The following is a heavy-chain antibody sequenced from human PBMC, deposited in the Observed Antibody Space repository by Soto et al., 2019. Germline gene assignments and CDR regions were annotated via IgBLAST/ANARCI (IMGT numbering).Heavy chain of an antibody. CDR2: IYWDDDK. V-gene: IGHV2-5*02. CDR3: ARLDCSSTSCYVKNAFDI. J-gene: IGHJ3*02. CDR1: WFSLSTSGVG. Sequence: SGPTLVNPTQTLTLTCTFAWFSLSTSGVGVGWIRQPPGKALEWLALIYWDDDKRYSPSLKSRLTITKDTSKNQVVLTMTNMDPVDTATFYCARLDCSSTSCYVKNAFDIWGQGTMVTVSS. D-gene: IGHD2-2*01.